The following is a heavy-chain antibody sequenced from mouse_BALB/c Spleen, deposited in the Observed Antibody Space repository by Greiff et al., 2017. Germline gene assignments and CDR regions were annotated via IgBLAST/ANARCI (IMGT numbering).Heavy chain of an antibody. CDR3: ARVPYGYDAMDY. D-gene: IGHD1-1*02. V-gene: IGHV5-6-5*01. J-gene: IGHJ4*01. Sequence: EVKLVESGGGLVKPGGSLKLSCAASGFTFSSYAMSWVRQTPEKRLEWVASISSGGSTYYPDSVKGRFTISRDNARNILYLQMSSLRSEDTAMYYCARVPYGYDAMDYWGQGTSVTVSS. CDR2: ISSGGST. CDR1: GFTFSSYA.